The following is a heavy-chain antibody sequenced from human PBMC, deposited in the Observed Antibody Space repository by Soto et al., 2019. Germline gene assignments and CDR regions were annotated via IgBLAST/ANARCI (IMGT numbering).Heavy chain of an antibody. CDR3: ARAGDDCSAANCYVIDY. J-gene: IGHJ4*02. D-gene: IGHD2-2*01. V-gene: IGHV1-3*01. Sequence: KFQGRVTITRDTSASTAYMELSSLRSEDTAMYYCARAGDDCSAANCYVIDYWGQGTLVTVSS.